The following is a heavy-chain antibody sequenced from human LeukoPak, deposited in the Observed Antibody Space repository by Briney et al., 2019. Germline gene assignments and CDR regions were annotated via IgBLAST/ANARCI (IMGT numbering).Heavy chain of an antibody. CDR3: ARAAYYGSGSYPDY. CDR1: GGTFSSYA. J-gene: IGHJ4*02. Sequence: SVKVSCKASGGTFSSYAISWVQQAPGQGLEWMGGIIPIFGTANYAQKFQGRVTITTDESTSTAYMELSSLRSEDTAVYYCARAAYYGSGSYPDYWGQGTLVTVSS. D-gene: IGHD3-10*01. CDR2: IIPIFGTA. V-gene: IGHV1-69*05.